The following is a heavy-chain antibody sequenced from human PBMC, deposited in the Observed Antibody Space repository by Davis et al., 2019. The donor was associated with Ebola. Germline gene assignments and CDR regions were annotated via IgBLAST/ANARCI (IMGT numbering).Heavy chain of an antibody. J-gene: IGHJ6*03. CDR2: ISGSGGST. Sequence: GESLKISCAASGFTFSSYGMHWVRQAPGKGLEWVSAISGSGGSTYYADSVKGRFTISRDNAKNSLYLQMNSLRDEDTAVYYCARRAYYYYYMDVWGKGTTVTVSS. CDR3: ARRAYYYYYMDV. V-gene: IGHV3-48*02. CDR1: GFTFSSYG.